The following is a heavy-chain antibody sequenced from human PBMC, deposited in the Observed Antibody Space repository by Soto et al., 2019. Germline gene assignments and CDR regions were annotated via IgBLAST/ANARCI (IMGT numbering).Heavy chain of an antibody. J-gene: IGHJ6*04. Sequence: PSETLSLTCAVYGGSFSGYYWSWIRQPPGKGLEWTGEINHSGSTNYNPSFTSRVTVLGDRSKNQFSLKLSSVTAADTAVYYCARGLRKAMLGGVGVWGKGSTVTVSS. CDR1: GGSFSGYY. CDR2: INHSGST. CDR3: ARGLRKAMLGGVGV. V-gene: IGHV4-34*01. D-gene: IGHD3-3*01.